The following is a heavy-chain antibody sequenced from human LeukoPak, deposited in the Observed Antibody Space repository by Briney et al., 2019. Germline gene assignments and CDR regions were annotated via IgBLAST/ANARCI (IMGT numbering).Heavy chain of an antibody. CDR2: ISSSSSYI. CDR3: ARVGRGFRGNYGDYGLPFDY. V-gene: IGHV3-21*01. J-gene: IGHJ4*02. D-gene: IGHD4-17*01. CDR1: GFTFSSYS. Sequence: GGSLRLSCAASGFTFSSYSMNWVRQAPGKGLEWVSSISSSSSYIYYADSVKGRFTISRDNAKNSLYLQMNSLRAEDTAVYYCARVGRGFRGNYGDYGLPFDYWGRGTLVTVSS.